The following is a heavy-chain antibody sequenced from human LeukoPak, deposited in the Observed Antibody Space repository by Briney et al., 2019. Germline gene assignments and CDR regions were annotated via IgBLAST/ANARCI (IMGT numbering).Heavy chain of an antibody. CDR1: GFTFSDFY. CDR2: ISGRGDTI. Sequence: GGSLRLSCAASGFTFSDFYMSWIRQAPGKGLEFISYISGRGDTIFYADSVKGRFTISRDNAKNSLYLQMNSLRAEDTAVYYCARVHCSGGGCSSWGQGTLVTVSS. V-gene: IGHV3-11*01. D-gene: IGHD2-15*01. CDR3: ARVHCSGGGCSS. J-gene: IGHJ4*02.